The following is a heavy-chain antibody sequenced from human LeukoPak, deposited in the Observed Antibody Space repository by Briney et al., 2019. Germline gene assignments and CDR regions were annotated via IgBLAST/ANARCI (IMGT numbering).Heavy chain of an antibody. CDR2: ISAYNGNT. V-gene: IGHV1-18*01. J-gene: IGHJ6*02. Sequence: ASVKVSCKASGYTFTSYGISWVRQAPGQGLDWMGWISAYNGNTNYAQKLQGRVTMTTDTSTSTAYMELRSLRSDDTAVYYCARDSVMRDCSSTSCYYYYYGMDVWGQGTTVTVSS. CDR3: ARDSVMRDCSSTSCYYYYYGMDV. CDR1: GYTFTSYG. D-gene: IGHD2-2*01.